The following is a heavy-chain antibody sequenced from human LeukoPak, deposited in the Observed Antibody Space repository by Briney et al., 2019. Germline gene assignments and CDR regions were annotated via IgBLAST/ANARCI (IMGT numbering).Heavy chain of an antibody. CDR2: IIPILGIA. Sequence: ASVKVSCKASGGTFSSYAISWVRQAPGQGLEWMGRIIPILGIANYAQKFQGRVTITADKSTSTAYMELSSLRSEDTAVYYCARDEGFGELINWFDPWGQGTLVTVSS. CDR3: ARDEGFGELINWFDP. D-gene: IGHD3-10*01. CDR1: GGTFSSYA. V-gene: IGHV1-69*04. J-gene: IGHJ5*02.